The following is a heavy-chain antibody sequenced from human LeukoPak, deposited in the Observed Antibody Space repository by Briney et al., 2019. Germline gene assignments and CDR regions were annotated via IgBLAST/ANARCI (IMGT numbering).Heavy chain of an antibody. CDR2: ISGSGGST. Sequence: PGGSLRLSCAASGFTFSNYAMSWVRQAPGKGLEWVSAISGSGGSTYYADSVKGRFTISRDNSKNTLYLQMNSLRAEDTAVYYCAKRIVPAASSPYYYGMDVWGQGTTVTVSS. J-gene: IGHJ6*02. CDR1: GFTFSNYA. D-gene: IGHD2-2*01. V-gene: IGHV3-23*01. CDR3: AKRIVPAASSPYYYGMDV.